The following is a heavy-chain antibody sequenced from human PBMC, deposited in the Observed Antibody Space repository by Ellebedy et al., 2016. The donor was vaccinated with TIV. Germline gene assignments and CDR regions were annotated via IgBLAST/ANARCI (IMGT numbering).Heavy chain of an antibody. CDR3: ARGGGSYYSSHFDY. CDR2: IYYSGST. V-gene: IGHV4-59*12. J-gene: IGHJ4*02. CDR1: GGSISSYY. Sequence: SETLSLTXTVSGGSISSYYWSWIRQPPGKGLEWIGYIYYSGSTNYNPSLKSRVTISVDTSKNQFSLKLSSVTAADTAVYYCARGGGSYYSSHFDYWGQGTLVTVSS. D-gene: IGHD1-26*01.